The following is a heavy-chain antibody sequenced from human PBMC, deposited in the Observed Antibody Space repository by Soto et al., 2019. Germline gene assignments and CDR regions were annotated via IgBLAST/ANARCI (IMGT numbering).Heavy chain of an antibody. V-gene: IGHV4-30-2*01. CDR1: GGSISSGGYS. J-gene: IGHJ5*02. CDR2: IYHSGST. CDR3: ARGGDDYRNYHGPPWFDP. Sequence: QLQLQESGSGLVKPSQTLSLTCAVSGGSISSGGYSWSWIRQPPGKGLEWIGYIYHSGSTYYHPALTSRVTVTVDRSNNQFALKPSSVTAADTAVYYCARGGDDYRNYHGPPWFDPWGQGTLVTVSS. D-gene: IGHD4-4*01.